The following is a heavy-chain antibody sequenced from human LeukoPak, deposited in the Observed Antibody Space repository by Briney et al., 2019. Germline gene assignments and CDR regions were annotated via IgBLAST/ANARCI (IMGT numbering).Heavy chain of an antibody. CDR2: IDYSGST. V-gene: IGHV4-61*01. Sequence: SETLSLTCTVSGDSVSSDSYYWSWIRQPPGKGLEWIAYIDYSGSTKYNPSLKSRVAITLDTSKNQFSLKLSSVTAADTAVYYCARDRRGYYDSSGYFDYWGQGTLVTVSS. D-gene: IGHD3-22*01. J-gene: IGHJ4*02. CDR1: GDSVSSDSYY. CDR3: ARDRRGYYDSSGYFDY.